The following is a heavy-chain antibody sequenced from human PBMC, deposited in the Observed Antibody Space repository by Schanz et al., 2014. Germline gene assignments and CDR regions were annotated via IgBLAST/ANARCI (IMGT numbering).Heavy chain of an antibody. J-gene: IGHJ5*02. CDR1: GGSIRGYY. CDR2: VHSSGST. D-gene: IGHD4-4*01. V-gene: IGHV4-59*08. CDR3: ARHLPGGYNNHGWFDP. Sequence: QVQLQESGPGLVKPSETLSLTCTVSGGSIRGYYCSWIRQPPGKGLEWIGYVHSSGSTNYNSSLKLRVPITIPPPKPHFPLTLRSVTAADTAVYYCARHLPGGYNNHGWFDPWGQGTLVTVSS.